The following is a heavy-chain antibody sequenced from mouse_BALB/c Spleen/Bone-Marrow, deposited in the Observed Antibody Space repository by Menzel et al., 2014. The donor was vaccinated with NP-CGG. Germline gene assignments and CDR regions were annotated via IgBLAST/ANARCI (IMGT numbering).Heavy chain of an antibody. D-gene: IGHD2-3*01. J-gene: IGHJ3*01. CDR2: INRNGGTN. CDR3: ARGVDDYSWFAY. V-gene: IGHV5-6-3*01. Sequence: EVQRVESGGGLEQPGGSLKLSCTASGFTFSSYGLSWVRQTPDKRLELVTTINRNGGTNSYPDSVKGRFTISRDNAKNTLYLQMSSLKSEDTALYYCARGVDDYSWFAYWGQGTLVTVSA. CDR1: GFTFSSYG.